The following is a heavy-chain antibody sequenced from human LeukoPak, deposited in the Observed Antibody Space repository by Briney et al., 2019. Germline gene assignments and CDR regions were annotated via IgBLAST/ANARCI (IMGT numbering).Heavy chain of an antibody. CDR1: EFAFSDYY. CDR2: ISNSGATI. J-gene: IGHJ3*02. D-gene: IGHD3-10*01. V-gene: IGHV3-11*01. Sequence: GGCLRLSCAASEFAFSDYYMTWIRQAPGRGLEWISYISNSGATIYADSVKGRFTISRDTANKSLYLQMNSLRAEDTAMYYCGSTNYNPSLKSRVTISVDTSKNQFSLKLSSVTAADTAVYYCARVGYSYDIGLGAFDIWGQGTMVTVSS. CDR3: GSTNYNPSLKSRVTISVDTSKNQFSLKLSSVTAADTAVYYCARVGYSYDIGLGAFDI.